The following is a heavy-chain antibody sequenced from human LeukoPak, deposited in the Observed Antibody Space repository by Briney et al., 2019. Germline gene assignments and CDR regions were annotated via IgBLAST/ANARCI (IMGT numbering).Heavy chain of an antibody. CDR3: ASHYYDFWSGYPHHFDY. V-gene: IGHV4-38-2*01. Sequence: NPSETLSLTCAVSGYSISSGYYWGWIRQPPGKGLEWIGSIYHSGSTYYNPSLKSRVTRSVDTSKNQFSLKLSSVTAADTAVYYCASHYYDFWSGYPHHFDYWGQGTLVTVSS. J-gene: IGHJ4*02. CDR2: IYHSGST. CDR1: GYSISSGYY. D-gene: IGHD3-3*01.